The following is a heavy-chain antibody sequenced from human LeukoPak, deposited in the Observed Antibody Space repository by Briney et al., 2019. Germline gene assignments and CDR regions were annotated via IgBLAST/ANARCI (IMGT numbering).Heavy chain of an antibody. J-gene: IGHJ5*02. CDR1: GGSISSSSYY. D-gene: IGHD3-3*01. CDR3: ARGIVRFLEWLLSPTEFDP. Sequence: PSETLSLTCTVSGGSISSSSYYWGWIRQPPGKGLEWIGSIYHSGSTYYNPSLKSRVTISVDTSKNQFSLKLSSVTAADTAVYYCARGIVRFLEWLLSPTEFDPWGQGTLVTVSS. CDR2: IYHSGST. V-gene: IGHV4-39*07.